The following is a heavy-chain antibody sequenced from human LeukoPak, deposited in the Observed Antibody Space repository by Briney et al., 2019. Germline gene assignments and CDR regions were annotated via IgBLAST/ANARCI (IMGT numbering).Heavy chain of an antibody. CDR3: ARDYRYSTGWYSFDY. CDR1: GLIFSSYE. J-gene: IGHJ4*02. D-gene: IGHD6-19*01. Sequence: GRSQRLFYAAWGLIFSSYEMNWARQARGRGREEGSYNSSSASTIYYAVSVKGRFTISRDNAKSSLYLQMNSLRAEDTAVYYCARDYRYSTGWYSFDYWGQGTLVTVSS. CDR2: NSSSASTI. V-gene: IGHV3-48*03.